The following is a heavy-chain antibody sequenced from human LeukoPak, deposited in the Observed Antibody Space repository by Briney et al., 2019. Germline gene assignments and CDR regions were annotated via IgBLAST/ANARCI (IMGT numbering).Heavy chain of an antibody. D-gene: IGHD3-10*01. V-gene: IGHV3-48*02. CDR2: ISSSRSTI. CDR1: GFTFSSYA. CDR3: ARDTTHYYGSGSYFTLDY. J-gene: IGHJ4*02. Sequence: PGGSLRLSCAASGFTFSSYAMSWVRQAPGKGLEWVSYISSSRSTIYYADSVKGRFTISRDNAKNSLYLQMNSLRDEDTAVYYCARDTTHYYGSGSYFTLDYWGQGTLVTVSS.